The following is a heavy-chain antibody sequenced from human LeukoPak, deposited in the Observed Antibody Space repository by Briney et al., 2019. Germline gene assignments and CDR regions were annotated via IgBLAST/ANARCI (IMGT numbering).Heavy chain of an antibody. CDR3: ARGGGHLDC. J-gene: IGHJ4*02. CDR1: GFSFSSYW. V-gene: IGHV3-7*03. CDR2: IKQDGSDK. Sequence: QSGGSLRLSCAASGFSFSSYWMSWVRQAPGKGLEWVANIKQDGSDKYYLTSVRGRFTISRDSAKNSLFLQMNSLRVEDTAVYYCARGGGHLDCWGQGTLVTVSS. D-gene: IGHD4-23*01.